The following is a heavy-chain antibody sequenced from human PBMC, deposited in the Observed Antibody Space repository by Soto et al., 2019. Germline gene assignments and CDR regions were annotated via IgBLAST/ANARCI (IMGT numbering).Heavy chain of an antibody. CDR1: GFTFSSYA. CDR2: ISGSGGST. J-gene: IGHJ5*02. V-gene: IGHV3-23*01. CDR3: EKDKELWFGEPNRFDP. Sequence: EVQLLESGGGLVQPGGSLRLSCAASGFTFSSYAMSWVRQAPGKGLEWVSAISGSGGSTYYADSVKGRFTISRDNSKNTLYLQMNSLRAEATAVYYCEKDKELWFGEPNRFDPWGQGSLVTVSS. D-gene: IGHD3-10*01.